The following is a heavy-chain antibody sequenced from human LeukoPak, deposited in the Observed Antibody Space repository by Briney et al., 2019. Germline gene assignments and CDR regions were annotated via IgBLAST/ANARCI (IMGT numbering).Heavy chain of an antibody. CDR2: INPNSGAT. CDR1: GYTFTGYS. CDR3: ARDSQYQLPPYNWFDP. V-gene: IGHV1-2*02. D-gene: IGHD4-11*01. Sequence: GASVKVSCKASGYTFTGYSIHWLRQAPGQGLEWMGRINPNSGATKYAQKFQGRVTITRDTSTTTAYLELTSLRSDDTAVYYCARDSQYQLPPYNWFDPWGQGTLVTVSS. J-gene: IGHJ5*02.